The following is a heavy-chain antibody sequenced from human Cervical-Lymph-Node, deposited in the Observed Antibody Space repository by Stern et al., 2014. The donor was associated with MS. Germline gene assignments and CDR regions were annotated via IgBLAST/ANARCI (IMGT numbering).Heavy chain of an antibody. V-gene: IGHV1-2*02. CDR1: GFTFTSCY. CDR2: INGNSGGT. D-gene: IGHD4-17*01. J-gene: IGHJ4*02. CDR3: ARDMSTVTAPYFDY. Sequence: VQLVESGAEVRRPGASVKVACKASGFTFTSCYMHWVRQAPGQGLEWMGWINGNSGGTNTAQKVQGKGTMTRDPRVSTLYMDLTGLTADDTAIYYCARDMSTVTAPYFDYWGQGTLVTVPS.